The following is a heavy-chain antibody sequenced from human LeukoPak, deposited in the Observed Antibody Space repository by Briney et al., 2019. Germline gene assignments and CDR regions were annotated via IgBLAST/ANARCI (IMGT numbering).Heavy chain of an antibody. CDR2: INHNGNVN. Sequence: GGSLRLSCAASGFTFSSYWMNWARQAPGKGLEWVASINHNGNVNYYVDSVKGRFTISRDSAKNSLYLQMSNLRAEDTAVYFCAREDGYCSGGNCYSYFDSWGQGTLVTVSS. CDR3: AREDGYCSGGNCYSYFDS. J-gene: IGHJ4*02. D-gene: IGHD2-15*01. CDR1: GFTFSSYW. V-gene: IGHV3-7*03.